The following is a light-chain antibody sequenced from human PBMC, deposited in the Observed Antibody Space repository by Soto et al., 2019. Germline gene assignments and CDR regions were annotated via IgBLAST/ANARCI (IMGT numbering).Light chain of an antibody. Sequence: DIQMTQSPTSLSASVGDRVTITCRASQDIRHFVAWYQQKPGKAPKLLIYAASTLQSGLPSRFSGSGSGTEFTLTINSLQPEDVATYSCQKYSSVPVFGPGTKVEIK. CDR3: QKYSSVPV. J-gene: IGKJ3*01. CDR2: AAS. V-gene: IGKV1-27*01. CDR1: QDIRHF.